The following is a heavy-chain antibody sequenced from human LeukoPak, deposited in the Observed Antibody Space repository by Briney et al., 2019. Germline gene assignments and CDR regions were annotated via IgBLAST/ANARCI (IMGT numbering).Heavy chain of an antibody. CDR3: ANSGTTVGAFDI. CDR2: ISSSSSYI. CDR1: GGSFSGYY. D-gene: IGHD4-17*01. J-gene: IGHJ3*02. Sequence: ETLSLTCAVYGGSFSGYYWSWVRQAPGKGLEWVSSISSSSSYIYYADSVKGRFTISRDNAKNSLYLQMNSLRAEDTAVYYCANSGTTVGAFDIWGQGTMVTVSS. V-gene: IGHV3-21*01.